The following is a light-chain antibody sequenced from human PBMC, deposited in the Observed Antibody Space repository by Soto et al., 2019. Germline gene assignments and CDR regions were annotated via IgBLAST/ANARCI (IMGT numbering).Light chain of an antibody. J-gene: IGLJ1*01. CDR3: SSYTNSRTLL. V-gene: IGLV2-14*01. Sequence: QSALTQPASVSGSPGQSITISCTGTSVNYVSWYQQHPGKVPKLMIYGVTNRPSGVSDRFSGSKSGNTASLTISGLQTEDEADYYCSSYTNSRTLLFGAGTKVTVL. CDR1: SVNY. CDR2: GVT.